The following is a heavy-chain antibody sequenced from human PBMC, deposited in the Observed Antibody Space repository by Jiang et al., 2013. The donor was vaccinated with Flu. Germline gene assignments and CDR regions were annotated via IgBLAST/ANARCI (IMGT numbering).Heavy chain of an antibody. Sequence: SQTLSLTCAISGDSVSTNSAAWNWIRQSPSRGLEWLGRTYYRSKWYNDYAVSVKSRMTFSPDTSKNQFSLHLNSVTPEDTAVYYCARYYDDNGGYFDYWGQGTLVTVSS. CDR3: ARYYDDNGGYFDY. J-gene: IGHJ4*02. V-gene: IGHV6-1*01. D-gene: IGHD3-16*01. CDR2: TYYRSKWYN. CDR1: GDSVSTNSAA.